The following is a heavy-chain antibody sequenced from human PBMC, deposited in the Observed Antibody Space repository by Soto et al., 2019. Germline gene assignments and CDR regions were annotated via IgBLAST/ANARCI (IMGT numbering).Heavy chain of an antibody. Sequence: VKGAWKGAGYSFTGYHIDWVRKTTRQGLGWMGWMNPNSGNTGYAQKFQGRVTMTRNTSISTAYMELSSLRSEDTAVYYCAGSLGYCSGGSCPSTMDVWGKGTTVTVSS. D-gene: IGHD2-15*01. CDR3: AGSLGYCSGGSCPSTMDV. J-gene: IGHJ6*03. CDR2: MNPNSGNT. CDR1: GYSFTGYH. V-gene: IGHV1-8*01.